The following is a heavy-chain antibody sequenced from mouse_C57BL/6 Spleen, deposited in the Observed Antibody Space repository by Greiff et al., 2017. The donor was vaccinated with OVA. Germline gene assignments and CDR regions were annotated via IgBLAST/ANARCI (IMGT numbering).Heavy chain of an antibody. D-gene: IGHD2-3*01. J-gene: IGHJ4*01. CDR3: ARRNGYYDGYAMDY. Sequence: DVHLVESGGGLVQPGGSLKLSCAASGFTFSDYYMYWVRQTPEKRLEWVAYISNGGGSTYYPDTVKGRFTISRDNAKNTLYLQMSRLKSEDTAMYYCARRNGYYDGYAMDYWGQGTSVTVSS. CDR1: GFTFSDYY. V-gene: IGHV5-12*01. CDR2: ISNGGGST.